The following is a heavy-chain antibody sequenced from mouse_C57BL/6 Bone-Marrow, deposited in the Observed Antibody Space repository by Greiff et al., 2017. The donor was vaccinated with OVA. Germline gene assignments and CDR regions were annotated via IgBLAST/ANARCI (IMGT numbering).Heavy chain of an antibody. V-gene: IGHV1-31*01. CDR2: IYPYNGVS. CDR3: ARGRDDGYRHYFDY. J-gene: IGHJ2*01. D-gene: IGHD2-3*01. CDR1: GYSFTGYY. Sequence: VQLKESGPELVKPGASVKISCKASGYSFTGYYMHWVKQSHGNILDWIGYIYPYNGVSSYNQKFKGKATLTVDKSSSTAYMELRSLTSEDSAVYYCARGRDDGYRHYFDYWGQGTTLTVSS.